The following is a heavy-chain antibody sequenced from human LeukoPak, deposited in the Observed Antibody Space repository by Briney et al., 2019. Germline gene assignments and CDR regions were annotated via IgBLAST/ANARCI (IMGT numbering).Heavy chain of an antibody. Sequence: GASVTVSCTASGYTFTSYYMHWVRQAPGQGLEWMGIINPSGGSTSYGQKFQGRVTMTRDMSTSTVYMELSSLRSEDTAVYYCARSLRVYYYYYYMDVWGKGTTVTVSS. CDR3: ARSLRVYYYYYYMDV. J-gene: IGHJ6*03. CDR2: INPSGGST. D-gene: IGHD2-15*01. V-gene: IGHV1-46*01. CDR1: GYTFTSYY.